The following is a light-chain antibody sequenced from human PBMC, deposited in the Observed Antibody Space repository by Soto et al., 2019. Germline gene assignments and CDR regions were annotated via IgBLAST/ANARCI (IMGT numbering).Light chain of an antibody. CDR1: QSVXYTSDNKNY. V-gene: IGKV4-1*01. CDR2: WAS. CDR3: QQYYSSPPT. J-gene: IGKJ1*01. Sequence: DIVMTQSPDSLTVSLGERATIHCKSSQSVXYTSDNKNYLSWYQQRPGQPPKMLFYWASTRESGVPDRFSGSGSGTHFTLTITSLQAEDVAVYYCQQYYSSPPTFGQGTKVDIK.